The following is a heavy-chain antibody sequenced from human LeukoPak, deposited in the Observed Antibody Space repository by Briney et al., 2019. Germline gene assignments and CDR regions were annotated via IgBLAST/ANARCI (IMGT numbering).Heavy chain of an antibody. CDR3: ARASPSGYDY. CDR1: GFTFSTFV. D-gene: IGHD3-22*01. V-gene: IGHV3-48*02. Sequence: GGSLRLSCVASGFTFSTFVMNWVRQAPGKGLEWVSYIGSGSSPIYYADSVKGRFIMSRDNAKNSLYLQMNSLRDEDAAVYYCARASPSGYDYWGQGTLVTVSS. CDR2: IGSGSSPI. J-gene: IGHJ4*02.